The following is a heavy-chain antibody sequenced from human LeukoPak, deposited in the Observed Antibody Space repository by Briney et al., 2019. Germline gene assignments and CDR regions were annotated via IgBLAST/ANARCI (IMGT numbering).Heavy chain of an antibody. D-gene: IGHD5-24*01. V-gene: IGHV4-39*07. Sequence: SETLSLTCTVSGDSISSSNYYWIWIRQPPGKGLEWIGTFLYSGGTYYNPSLKSRVTISVDTSKNQFSLKVKSVTAADTAVYYCTREGEGRWLQSGYWGQGTLVTVSS. J-gene: IGHJ4*02. CDR2: FLYSGGT. CDR3: TREGEGRWLQSGY. CDR1: GDSISSSNYY.